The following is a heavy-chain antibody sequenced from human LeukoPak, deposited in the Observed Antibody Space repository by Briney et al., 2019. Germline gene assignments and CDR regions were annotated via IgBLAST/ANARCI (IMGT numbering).Heavy chain of an antibody. CDR1: RFTFSGYA. D-gene: IGHD2-21*01. CDR3: AKSDCGSDGCKLLNY. J-gene: IGHJ4*02. V-gene: IGHV3-23*01. Sequence: GGSLRLSCAASRFTFSGYAMSWVRQAPGKGLEWVSAVDGGGGATKYADSVKGRFTISRDNSRSTLSLQMNSLRAEDTAVYYCAKSDCGSDGCKLLNYWGQGTLVTVSS. CDR2: VDGGGGAT.